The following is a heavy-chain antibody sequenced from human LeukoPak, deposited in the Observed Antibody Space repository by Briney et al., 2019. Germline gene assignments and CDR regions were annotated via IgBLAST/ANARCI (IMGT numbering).Heavy chain of an antibody. CDR3: ARDRIVGATTDAFDI. J-gene: IGHJ3*02. V-gene: IGHV4-30-2*01. Sequence: SETLSLTCTVSGGSISSGGYYWSWIRQPPGKGLEWIGYIYHSGSTYYNPSLKSRVTISVDRSKNQFSLKLSSVTAADTAVYYCARDRIVGATTDAFDIWGQGTMVTVSS. D-gene: IGHD1-26*01. CDR2: IYHSGST. CDR1: GGSISSGGYY.